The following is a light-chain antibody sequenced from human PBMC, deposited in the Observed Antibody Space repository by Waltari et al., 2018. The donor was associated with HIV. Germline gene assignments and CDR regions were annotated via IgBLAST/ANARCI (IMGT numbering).Light chain of an antibody. CDR3: YSTDTSGNHWV. CDR2: EDT. CDR1: ALPKKF. Sequence: SYELTQPPSVSVSPGQTARISCSGDALPKKFAYWYQQKSGQAPVLVIYEDTKRPSGIPERCSASSSGTMATLTVSGAQVEDEADYYCYSTDTSGNHWVFGGGTRLTVL. J-gene: IGLJ3*02. V-gene: IGLV3-10*01.